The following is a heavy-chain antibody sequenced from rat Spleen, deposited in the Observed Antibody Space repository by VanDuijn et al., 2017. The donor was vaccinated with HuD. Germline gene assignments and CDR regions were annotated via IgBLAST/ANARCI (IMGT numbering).Heavy chain of an antibody. D-gene: IGHD1-6*01. Sequence: EVQLVESGGGLVQPGRSLKLSCVASGITFSNYWMTWIRQAPGKGLEWVASITNTGGSTYYPDPVKGRFTISRDNAKSTLYLQMNSLRSEDTATYYCTRMYTTDYYWYFDFWGPGTMVTVSS. J-gene: IGHJ1*01. V-gene: IGHV5-31*01. CDR1: GITFSNYW. CDR3: TRMYTTDYYWYFDF. CDR2: ITNTGGST.